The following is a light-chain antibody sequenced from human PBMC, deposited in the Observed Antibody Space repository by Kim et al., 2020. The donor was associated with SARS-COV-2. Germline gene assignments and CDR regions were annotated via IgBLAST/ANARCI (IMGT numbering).Light chain of an antibody. CDR3: QAWDSSTVV. CDR1: KLGDKY. V-gene: IGLV3-1*01. J-gene: IGLJ3*02. Sequence: SYELTQPPSVSVSPGQTASITCSGDKLGDKYACWYQQTPGQSPVLVIYQDDKRPSGIPERFSGSNSGNTATLTISGTQAMDEADYYCQAWDSSTVVFGGG. CDR2: QDD.